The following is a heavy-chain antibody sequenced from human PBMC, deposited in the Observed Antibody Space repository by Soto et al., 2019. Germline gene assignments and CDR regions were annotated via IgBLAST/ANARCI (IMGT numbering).Heavy chain of an antibody. CDR2: IIPIFGTA. J-gene: IGHJ6*02. D-gene: IGHD3-3*01. CDR3: ARVPYYDFWSGYAPRRPMDV. V-gene: IGHV1-69*06. Sequence: ASVKVSCKASGGTFSSYAISWVRQAPGQGLEWMGGIIPIFGTANYAQKFQGRVTITADKSTSTAYMELSSLRSEDTAVYYCARVPYYDFWSGYAPRRPMDVWGQGTTVTVSS. CDR1: GGTFSSYA.